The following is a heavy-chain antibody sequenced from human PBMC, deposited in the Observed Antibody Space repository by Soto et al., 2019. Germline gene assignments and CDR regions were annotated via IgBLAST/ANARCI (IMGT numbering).Heavy chain of an antibody. V-gene: IGHV1-69*01. CDR3: AIGDRSSWIGNH. J-gene: IGHJ4*02. D-gene: IGHD6-6*01. CDR2: IIPIFETA. CDR1: GGTFSSHA. Sequence: QVHLVQSGAEVTKAGSSVKVSCKASGGTFSSHAFSWVRQAPGQGLEWVGGIIPIFETATYAQEFQGRVTISADESTNTVILDLNNLRSDDTAIYFCAIGDRSSWIGNHWGPGTQVTVS.